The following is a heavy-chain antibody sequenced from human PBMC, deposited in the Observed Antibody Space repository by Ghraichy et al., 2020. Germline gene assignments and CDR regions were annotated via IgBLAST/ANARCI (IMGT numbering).Heavy chain of an antibody. CDR3: AKETHPLGFDY. CDR1: GFTFSSYG. D-gene: IGHD7-27*01. J-gene: IGHJ4*02. Sequence: GESLNISCAASGFTFSSYGMHWVRQAPGKGLEWVAFIRFDGGNKFYADSVKGRFTISRDNSKNTLYLQMNSLRAEDTAVYYCAKETHPLGFDYWGQGTLVTVSS. V-gene: IGHV3-30*02. CDR2: IRFDGGNK.